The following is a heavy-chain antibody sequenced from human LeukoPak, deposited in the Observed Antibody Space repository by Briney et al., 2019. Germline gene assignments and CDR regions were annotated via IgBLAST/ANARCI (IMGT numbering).Heavy chain of an antibody. CDR2: IYYSGST. Sequence: KPSETLSLTCTVSGGSISSYYWSWIRQPPGKGLEWIGYIYYSGSTNYDPSLKSRVTISVDTSKNQFSLKLSSVTAADTAVYYCAREGGSSRVPYYYYYMDVWGKGTTVTVSS. CDR1: GGSISSYY. CDR3: AREGGSSRVPYYYYYMDV. V-gene: IGHV4-59*12. D-gene: IGHD6-13*01. J-gene: IGHJ6*03.